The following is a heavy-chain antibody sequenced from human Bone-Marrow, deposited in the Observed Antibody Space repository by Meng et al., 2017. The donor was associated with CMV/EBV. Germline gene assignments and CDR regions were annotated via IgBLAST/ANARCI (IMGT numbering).Heavy chain of an antibody. V-gene: IGHV4-59*01. CDR3: ARDQREGAGWSGYYYGMDF. J-gene: IGHJ6*02. CDR1: GGSISSYY. CDR2: IYYSGST. Sequence: SETLSPTCTVSGGSISSYYWSWIRQPPGKGLEWIGYIYYSGSTNYNPPLKSRVTISVDTSKNQFSLKLSSVTAADTAVYYCARDQREGAGWSGYYYGMDFWGQGTTVTVSS. D-gene: IGHD3-3*01.